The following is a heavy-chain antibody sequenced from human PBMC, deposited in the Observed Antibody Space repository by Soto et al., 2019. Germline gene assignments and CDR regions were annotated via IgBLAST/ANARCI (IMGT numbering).Heavy chain of an antibody. D-gene: IGHD6-19*01. Sequence: SVPTLVNPTQTLTLTCTFSGFSLSTSRMCKSWIRQPPGKALEWLARIDWDDDKYYSTSLKTRLTISKDTSKNQVVLTMTNMDPVYTATYYCARIQHSSGWPPYSDYWGQGTLVTVSS. CDR1: GFSLSTSRMC. CDR3: ARIQHSSGWPPYSDY. V-gene: IGHV2-70*11. CDR2: IDWDDDK. J-gene: IGHJ4*02.